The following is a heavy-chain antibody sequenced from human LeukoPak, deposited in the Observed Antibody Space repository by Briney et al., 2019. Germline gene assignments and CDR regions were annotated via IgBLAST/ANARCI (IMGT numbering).Heavy chain of an antibody. J-gene: IGHJ3*02. CDR1: GFTFSSYW. V-gene: IGHV3-74*01. Sequence: GGSLRLSCAAYGFTFSSYWMHWVRHARGKGLVWVSHINRDGSSTSYADSVKGRFTISRDNAKNTLYLQMNSQRDDDTAVDYCARDSRYSYGYPDAFDIWGQGTMVTVSS. D-gene: IGHD5-18*01. CDR2: INRDGSST. CDR3: ARDSRYSYGYPDAFDI.